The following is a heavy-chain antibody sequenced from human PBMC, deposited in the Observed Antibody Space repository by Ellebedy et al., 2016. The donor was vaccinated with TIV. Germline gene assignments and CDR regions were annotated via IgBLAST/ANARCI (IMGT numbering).Heavy chain of an antibody. Sequence: GESLKISCAASGFTFSSYSMNWVRQAPGKGLEWVSAISGSGGSTYYADSVKGRFTISRDNSKNTLYLQMNSLRAEDTAVYYCAKHVVVVITTFYGMDVWGQGTTVTVSS. D-gene: IGHD3-22*01. CDR1: GFTFSSYS. J-gene: IGHJ6*02. V-gene: IGHV3-23*01. CDR3: AKHVVVVITTFYGMDV. CDR2: ISGSGGST.